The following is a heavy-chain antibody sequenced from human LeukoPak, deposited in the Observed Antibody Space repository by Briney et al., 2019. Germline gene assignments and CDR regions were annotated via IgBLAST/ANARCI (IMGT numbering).Heavy chain of an antibody. D-gene: IGHD3-22*01. CDR2: IYYSGST. CDR3: ARAVYYYDSSGYYSYYFDY. CDR1: GGSISSYY. V-gene: IGHV4-59*08. J-gene: IGHJ4*02. Sequence: SETLSLTCTVSGGSISSYYWSWIRQPPGKGLEWIGYIYYSGSTNYNPSLKSRVTISVDTSKNQFSLKLSSVTAADTAVYYCARAVYYYDSSGYYSYYFDYWGQGTLVTVSS.